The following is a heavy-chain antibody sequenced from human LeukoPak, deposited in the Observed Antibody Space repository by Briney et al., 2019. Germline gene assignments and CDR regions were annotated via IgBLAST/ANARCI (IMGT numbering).Heavy chain of an antibody. CDR2: ISYDGSNK. J-gene: IGHJ4*02. Sequence: GGSLRLSCAASGFTFSSHAIHWVRQAPGKGLEWVAVISYDGSNKYYADSVKGRFTISRDDSKNTLYLQMNSLRAEDTAVYSCARTKTGYSSGWSGDLDYWGQGTLVTVSS. CDR3: ARTKTGYSSGWSGDLDY. D-gene: IGHD6-19*01. CDR1: GFTFSSHA. V-gene: IGHV3-30*04.